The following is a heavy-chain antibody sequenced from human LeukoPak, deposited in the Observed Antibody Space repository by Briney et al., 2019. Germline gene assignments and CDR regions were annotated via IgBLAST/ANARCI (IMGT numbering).Heavy chain of an antibody. CDR2: IYYTGST. Sequence: SETLSLTCTVSGGSINSYYWSWIRQPPGKGLEWIGYIYYTGSTNYNPSLRSRVTMSVDTSKNQFSLKLSSVTAADTAVYYCARVSGRRWFDYWGQGTLVTVSS. CDR1: GGSINSYY. V-gene: IGHV4-59*01. D-gene: IGHD6-13*01. CDR3: ARVSGRRWFDY. J-gene: IGHJ4*02.